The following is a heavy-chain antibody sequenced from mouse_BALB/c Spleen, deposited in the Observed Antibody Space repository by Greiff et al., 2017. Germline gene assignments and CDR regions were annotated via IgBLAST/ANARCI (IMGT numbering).Heavy chain of an antibody. V-gene: IGHV5-4*02. Sequence: EVKVVESGGGLVKPGGSLKLSCAASGFTFSDYYMYWVRQTPEKRLEWVATISDGGSYTYYPDSVKGRFTISRDNAKNNLYLQMSSLKSEDTAMYYCARDFYGVHAMDYWGQGTSVTVSS. J-gene: IGHJ4*01. CDR1: GFTFSDYY. CDR3: ARDFYGVHAMDY. CDR2: ISDGGSYT. D-gene: IGHD1-1*02.